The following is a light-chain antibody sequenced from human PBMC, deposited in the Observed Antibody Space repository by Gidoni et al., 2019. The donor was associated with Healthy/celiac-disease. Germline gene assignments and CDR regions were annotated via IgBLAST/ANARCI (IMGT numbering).Light chain of an antibody. V-gene: IGKV1-39*01. Sequence: DIQMTQSPSSLSASVGDRVTLTCRASQSISSYLNWYQQKPGKAPKLLIYAASSLQSGVPSRFSGSGSGTDFTLTISSLQPEDFATYYCQQSYSTPPITCGQGTRLEIK. CDR3: QQSYSTPPIT. CDR1: QSISSY. CDR2: AAS. J-gene: IGKJ5*01.